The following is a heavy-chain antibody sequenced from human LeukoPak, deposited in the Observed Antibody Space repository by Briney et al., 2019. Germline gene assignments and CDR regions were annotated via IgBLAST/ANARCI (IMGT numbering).Heavy chain of an antibody. V-gene: IGHV1-2*02. D-gene: IGHD3-16*01. CDR2: INPNSGDT. CDR1: GYTFTGYF. J-gene: IGHJ4*02. CDR3: ARVWDLRERPFDY. Sequence: GASVKVSCKASGYTFTGYFIHWVRQAPGQRLEWMGWINPNSGDTNYAQKFQGRVSMTRDTSARTAYLEVSSLRSDDTAVYYCARVWDLRERPFDYWGQGTLVTVSS.